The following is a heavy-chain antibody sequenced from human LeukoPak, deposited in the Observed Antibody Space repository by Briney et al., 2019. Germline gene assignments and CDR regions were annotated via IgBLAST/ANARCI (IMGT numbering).Heavy chain of an antibody. CDR1: GGSISSSSYY. Sequence: SETLSLTCTVSGGSISSSSYYWGWIRQPPGKGLEWIGSIYYSGSTYYNPSLKSRVTISVDTSKNLFSLKLSSVTAADTAVYYCAGQYSSSSDAFDIWGQGTMVTVSS. J-gene: IGHJ3*02. D-gene: IGHD6-13*01. CDR3: AGQYSSSSDAFDI. V-gene: IGHV4-39*01. CDR2: IYYSGST.